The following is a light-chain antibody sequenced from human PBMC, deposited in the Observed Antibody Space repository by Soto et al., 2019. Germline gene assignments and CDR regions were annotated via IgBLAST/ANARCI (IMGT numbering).Light chain of an antibody. CDR2: AAT. J-gene: IGKJ3*01. CDR1: QDISSL. CDR3: QQADTFPFT. V-gene: IGKV1-12*01. Sequence: IQMTQAPSSVSASVGDRVIITCRASQDISSLLAWYQHKPGGAPKLLIYAATTLQSGVPSRFSGSESGAEFTLTISSLQPDDFATSYCQQADTFPFTFGPGTKVDMK.